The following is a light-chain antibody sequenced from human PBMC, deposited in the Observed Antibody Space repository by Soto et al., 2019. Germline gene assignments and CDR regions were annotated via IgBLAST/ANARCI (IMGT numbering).Light chain of an antibody. V-gene: IGLV2-14*01. CDR3: SSYTSSSTPSNV. J-gene: IGLJ1*01. Sequence: QSALTQPASVSGSPGRSITISCTGTSSDVGGYNYVSWYQQHPGKAPKVLIYEVSNRPSGVSDRFSGSKSGNTASLTISGLEAEDEGDYYCSSYTSSSTPSNVFGTGTKLALL. CDR1: SSDVGGYNY. CDR2: EVS.